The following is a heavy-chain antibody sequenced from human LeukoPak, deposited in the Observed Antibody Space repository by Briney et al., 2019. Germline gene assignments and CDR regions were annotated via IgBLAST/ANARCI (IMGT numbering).Heavy chain of an antibody. CDR2: IKEDGREQ. D-gene: IGHD6-13*01. J-gene: IGHJ4*02. Sequence: GGSLRLSCAASGYTFSSDWMSWVRQAPGKGLEWVAKIKEDGREQYYVDSVKGRFTISRDNAKNSLYLQVNSLRAEDTAVYYCARKQLAPDYWGQGTLVTVSS. CDR1: GYTFSSDW. V-gene: IGHV3-7*04. CDR3: ARKQLAPDY.